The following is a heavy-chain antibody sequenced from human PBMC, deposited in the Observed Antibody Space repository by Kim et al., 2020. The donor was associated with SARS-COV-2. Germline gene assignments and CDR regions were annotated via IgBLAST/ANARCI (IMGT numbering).Heavy chain of an antibody. CDR2: INPNSGGT. D-gene: IGHD3-22*01. V-gene: IGHV1-2*06. J-gene: IGHJ4*02. CDR1: GYTFTGYY. Sequence: SVKVSCKASGYTFTGYYMHWVRQAPGQGLEWMGRINPNSGGTNYAQKFQGRVTMTRDTSISTAYMELSRLRSDDTAVYYCAREYGKLYYYDSSGYPGPDYWGQGTLVTVSS. CDR3: AREYGKLYYYDSSGYPGPDY.